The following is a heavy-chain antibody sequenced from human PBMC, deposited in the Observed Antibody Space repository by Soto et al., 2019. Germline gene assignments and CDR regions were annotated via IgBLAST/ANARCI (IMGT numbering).Heavy chain of an antibody. CDR2: IYYSGST. Sequence: SETLSLTCTVSGGSISSYCWSWIRQPPGKGLEWIGYIYYSGSTNYNPSLKSRVTISVDTSKNRFSLKLSSVTAADTAVYYCARALNSDIAVAYWGQGTLVTVS. CDR3: ARALNSDIAVAY. V-gene: IGHV4-59*01. D-gene: IGHD6-19*01. J-gene: IGHJ4*02. CDR1: GGSISSYC.